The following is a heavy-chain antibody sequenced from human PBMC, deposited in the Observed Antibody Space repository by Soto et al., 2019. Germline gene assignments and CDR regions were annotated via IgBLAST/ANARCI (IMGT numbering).Heavy chain of an antibody. Sequence: ASVKVSCKASGYTFTSYDINWVRQATGQGLEWMGWMNPNSGNTGYAQKFQGRVTMTRDTSISTAYMELSRLRSDDTAVYYCARDRGDSSSWTYYYYMDVWGKXTTVTVSS. CDR1: GYTFTSYD. CDR2: MNPNSGNT. CDR3: ARDRGDSSSWTYYYYMDV. V-gene: IGHV1-8*01. J-gene: IGHJ6*03. D-gene: IGHD6-13*01.